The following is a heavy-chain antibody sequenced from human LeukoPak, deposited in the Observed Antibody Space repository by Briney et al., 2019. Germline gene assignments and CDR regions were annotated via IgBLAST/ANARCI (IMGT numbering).Heavy chain of an antibody. CDR1: GFTFSSYW. D-gene: IGHD6-13*01. Sequence: GGSLRLSCAASGFTFSSYWMSWVRQAPGKGLEWVANIKQDGSEKYYVDSVKGRFTISRDNAKNSLYLQMNSLRAEDTAVYYCARIPTGIAAAGIDYWGQGTLVTVSS. J-gene: IGHJ4*02. V-gene: IGHV3-7*01. CDR3: ARIPTGIAAAGIDY. CDR2: IKQDGSEK.